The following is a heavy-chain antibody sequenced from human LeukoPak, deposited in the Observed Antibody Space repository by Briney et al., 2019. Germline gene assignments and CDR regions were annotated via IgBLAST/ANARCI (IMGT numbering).Heavy chain of an antibody. CDR1: GFTFNSYA. J-gene: IGHJ3*02. V-gene: IGHV3-23*01. CDR3: AKKVGGVYAFGI. CDR2: ISGSGGST. D-gene: IGHD3-16*01. Sequence: GGSLRLSCAASGFTFNSYAMNWVRQAPGKGLEWVSAISGSGGSTYYADSVKGRFTISRDNSKNTLYLQMNSLRAEDTAVYYCAKKVGGVYAFGIWGQGTMVTVSS.